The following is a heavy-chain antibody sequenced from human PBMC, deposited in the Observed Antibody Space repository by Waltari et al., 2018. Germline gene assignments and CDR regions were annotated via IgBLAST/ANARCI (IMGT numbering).Heavy chain of an antibody. J-gene: IGHJ6*03. D-gene: IGHD6-19*01. CDR2: INPTSGGT. CDR1: GYTFTGYY. Sequence: QVQLVQSGAEVKKPGASVKVSCKASGYTFTGYYMHWVRQAPGQGLEWMGWINPTSGGTNYAQKFQGRVTMTRDTSISTAYMELSRLRSDDTAVYYCARGGIAVAGKGYYYMDVWGKGTTVTVSS. V-gene: IGHV1-2*02. CDR3: ARGGIAVAGKGYYYMDV.